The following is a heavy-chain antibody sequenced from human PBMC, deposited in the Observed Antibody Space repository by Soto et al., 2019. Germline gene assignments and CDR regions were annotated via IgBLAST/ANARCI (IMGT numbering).Heavy chain of an antibody. J-gene: IGHJ5*01. CDR2: INHIGIV. D-gene: IGHD3-22*01. Sequence: PSETLSLTCPVYGGSFSGHSWTWIRQSPGKGLEWIGDINHIGIVNYSPSLKIRVTISLDTSKNQFSLTLSAVTAADTAMYYCSTRAYDTNGYYRFDPWGQGTLVSVSS. CDR1: GGSFSGHS. CDR3: STRAYDTNGYYRFDP. V-gene: IGHV4-34*01.